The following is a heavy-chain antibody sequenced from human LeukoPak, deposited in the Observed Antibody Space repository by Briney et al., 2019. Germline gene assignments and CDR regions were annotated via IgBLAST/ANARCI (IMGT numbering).Heavy chain of an antibody. D-gene: IGHD2-15*01. V-gene: IGHV3-48*01. Sequence: GGSLRLSCAASGFTFNTYTMNWVRQAPGKGLEWVSYISGSSGIIDYADSVRGRFTISRDNSKNTLYLQMNSLRAEDTAVYYCAKVGVYCSGGSCSYDAFDIWGQGTMVTVSS. J-gene: IGHJ3*02. CDR1: GFTFNTYT. CDR2: ISGSSGII. CDR3: AKVGVYCSGGSCSYDAFDI.